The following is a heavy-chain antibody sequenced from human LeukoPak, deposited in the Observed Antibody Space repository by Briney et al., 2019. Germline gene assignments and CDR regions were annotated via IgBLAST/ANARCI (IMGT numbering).Heavy chain of an antibody. J-gene: IGHJ4*02. CDR1: GFTFSTAW. CDR3: AKGGDFWSGYPDY. D-gene: IGHD3-3*01. Sequence: GGSLRLSCAASGFTFSTAWMSWVRQAPGKGLEWVSYISSSSSTIYYADSVKGRFTISRDNAKNSLYLQMNSLRAEDTAVYYCAKGGDFWSGYPDYWGQGTLVTVSS. CDR2: ISSSSSTI. V-gene: IGHV3-48*01.